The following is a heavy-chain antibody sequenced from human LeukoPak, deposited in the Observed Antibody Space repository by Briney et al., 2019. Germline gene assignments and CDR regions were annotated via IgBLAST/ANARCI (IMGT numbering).Heavy chain of an antibody. Sequence: SETLSLTCTVSGGSISSYYWSWIRQPAGKGLEWIGRIYTSGSTNYNPSLKSRVTMSVDTSKNQFSLKLSSVTAADAAVYYCARAEDYYGSGSYLDYWGQGTLVTVSS. CDR3: ARAEDYYGSGSYLDY. CDR1: GGSISSYY. V-gene: IGHV4-4*07. D-gene: IGHD3-10*01. CDR2: IYTSGST. J-gene: IGHJ4*02.